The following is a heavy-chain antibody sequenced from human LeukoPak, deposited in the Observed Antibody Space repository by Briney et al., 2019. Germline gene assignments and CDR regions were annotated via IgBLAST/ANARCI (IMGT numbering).Heavy chain of an antibody. J-gene: IGHJ6*03. CDR1: GGTFNSYA. CDR3: ASGSLGDGYGVGDYYQYMDV. Sequence: SVKVSCKASGGTFNSYAISWVRQAPGQGLEWMGGIMPLFGTANYAQEFQGRVTFTTDESASTAYMEVSSLRSEDTAVYYCASGSLGDGYGVGDYYQYMDVWGQGTRVTVS. V-gene: IGHV1-69*05. D-gene: IGHD5-24*01. CDR2: IMPLFGTA.